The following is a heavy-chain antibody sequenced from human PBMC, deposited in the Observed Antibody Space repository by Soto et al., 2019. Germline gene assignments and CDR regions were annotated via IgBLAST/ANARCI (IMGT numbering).Heavy chain of an antibody. J-gene: IGHJ4*02. CDR1: GFTVSTKY. D-gene: IGHD3-16*01. CDR2: IYSGGST. Sequence: GGSLRLSCAASGFTVSTKYMSWVRQAPGKGLEWVSVIYSGGSTFYADSVRGRFTISRDNSKNTVNLQMNSLRAEDTAVYYCARDTWAADYWGQGTLVTVSS. CDR3: ARDTWAADY. V-gene: IGHV3-66*01.